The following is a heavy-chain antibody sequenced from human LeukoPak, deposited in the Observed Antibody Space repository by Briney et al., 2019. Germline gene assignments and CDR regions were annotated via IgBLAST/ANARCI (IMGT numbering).Heavy chain of an antibody. CDR2: IYYRGST. CDR1: GGSISSYY. J-gene: IGHJ3*02. V-gene: IGHV4-59*01. D-gene: IGHD4-23*01. Sequence: PPGAPSVTCTVSGGSISSYYWSWIRQPPGEGLGWIGYIYYRGSTNYHPSLKRRVTISVDTPQNQFSLKLSSVTAADTAVYYCARVDYGGNAADIWGQGTMVTVSS. CDR3: ARVDYGGNAADI.